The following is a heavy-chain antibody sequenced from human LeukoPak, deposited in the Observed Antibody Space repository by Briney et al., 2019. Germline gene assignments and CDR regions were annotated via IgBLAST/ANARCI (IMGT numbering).Heavy chain of an antibody. CDR1: GFTFSSYA. CDR2: ISNSGGST. D-gene: IGHD6-6*01. Sequence: GGSLRLSCAASGFTFSSYAMNWVRQAPGKGLEWVSGISNSGGSTYYADSVKGRFTISRDNSKNTLYLQMNGLRAEDTAVYYCAKETSSSFDYWGQGTLVTVSS. J-gene: IGHJ4*02. CDR3: AKETSSSFDY. V-gene: IGHV3-23*01.